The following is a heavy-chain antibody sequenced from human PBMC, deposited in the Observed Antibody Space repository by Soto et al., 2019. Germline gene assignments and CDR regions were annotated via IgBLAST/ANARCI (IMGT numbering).Heavy chain of an antibody. CDR1: GGTFSSYA. CDR2: IIPIFGTA. D-gene: IGHD4-4*01. Sequence: ASVKVSCKASGGTFSSYAISWVRQAPGQGLEWMGGIIPIFGTANYAQKFQGRVTITADESTSTAYMELSSLRSEDTAVYYCAGGTVTTPSYYYYYGMDVWGQGTTVTVSS. V-gene: IGHV1-69*13. CDR3: AGGTVTTPSYYYYYGMDV. J-gene: IGHJ6*02.